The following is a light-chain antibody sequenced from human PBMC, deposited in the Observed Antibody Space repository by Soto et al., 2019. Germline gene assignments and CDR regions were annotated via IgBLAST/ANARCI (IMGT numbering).Light chain of an antibody. J-gene: IGKJ1*01. V-gene: IGKV1-5*03. CDR3: QQYNTFWT. CDR1: QNIYTW. CDR2: EES. Sequence: DIQMTQSPATLSASVGDRVTITCRASQNIYTWLAWYQQKPGKAPKLLIYEESSLETGVPSMFSGSGSGTEFPLTISSLQPDDFATYYRQQYNTFWTFGQGTKVDIK.